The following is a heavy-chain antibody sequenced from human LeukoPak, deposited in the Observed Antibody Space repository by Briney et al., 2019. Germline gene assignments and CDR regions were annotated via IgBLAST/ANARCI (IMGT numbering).Heavy chain of an antibody. Sequence: ASVKVSCKASGYTLTGYYMHWVRQAPGQGLEWMGWINPNSGGTNYAQKFQGRVTMTRDTSISTAYMELSRLRSDDTAVYYCARAEQWLVQTYYYYYMDVWGKGTTVTVSS. CDR3: ARAEQWLVQTYYYYYMDV. D-gene: IGHD6-19*01. CDR2: INPNSGGT. J-gene: IGHJ6*03. V-gene: IGHV1-2*02. CDR1: GYTLTGYY.